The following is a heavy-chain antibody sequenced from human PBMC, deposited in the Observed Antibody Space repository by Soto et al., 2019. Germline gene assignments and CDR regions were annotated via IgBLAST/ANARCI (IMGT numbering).Heavy chain of an antibody. CDR2: ISYDGSNK. CDR3: AKDKGPATVTPGGY. Sequence: GGSLRLSCAASGFTFSSYGMHWVRQAPGKGLEWVAVISYDGSNKYYADSVKGRFTISRDNSKNTLYLQMNSLRAEDTAVYYCAKDKGPATVTPGGYWGQGTLVTVSS. CDR1: GFTFSSYG. D-gene: IGHD4-17*01. V-gene: IGHV3-30*18. J-gene: IGHJ4*02.